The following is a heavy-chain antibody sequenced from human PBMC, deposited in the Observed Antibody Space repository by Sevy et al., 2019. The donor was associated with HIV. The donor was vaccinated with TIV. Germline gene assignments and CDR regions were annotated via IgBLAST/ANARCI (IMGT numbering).Heavy chain of an antibody. CDR2: ISWNSGSI. J-gene: IGHJ6*02. V-gene: IGHV3-9*01. CDR3: AKHISPHLIAAAGMYYCYGMDV. Sequence: GGSLRLSCAASGFTFDDYAMHWVRQAPGKGLEWVSGISWNSGSIGYADSVKGRFTISRDNAKNSLYLQMSSLRAEDTALYYCAKHISPHLIAAAGMYYCYGMDVWGQGTTVTVSS. CDR1: GFTFDDYA. D-gene: IGHD6-13*01.